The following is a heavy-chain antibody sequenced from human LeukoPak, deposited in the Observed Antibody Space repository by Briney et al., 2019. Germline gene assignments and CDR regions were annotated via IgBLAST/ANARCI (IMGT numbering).Heavy chain of an antibody. Sequence: GALRLSCAASGFTFSSYWMTWVRQAPGKGLEWVANIKQDGSDKYYVDSVKGRFTISRDNAKNSLYLQMNSLRDEDTAVYYCARGTRRFLEWLLGHGMDVWGQGTTVTVSS. V-gene: IGHV3-7*04. CDR1: GFTFSSYW. D-gene: IGHD3-3*01. J-gene: IGHJ6*02. CDR2: IKQDGSDK. CDR3: ARGTRRFLEWLLGHGMDV.